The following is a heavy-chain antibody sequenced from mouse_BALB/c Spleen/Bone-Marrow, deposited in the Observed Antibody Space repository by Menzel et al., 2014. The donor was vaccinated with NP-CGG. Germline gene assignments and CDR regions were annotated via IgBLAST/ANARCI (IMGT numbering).Heavy chain of an antibody. CDR2: IDPANGNT. CDR1: GFNIKDTY. V-gene: IGHV14-3*02. CDR3: ARNGNYGAWFAY. D-gene: IGHD2-1*01. J-gene: IGHJ3*01. Sequence: VQLQQPGAEFVKPGASVKLSCTASGFNIKDTYMHWVKQRPEQGLEWIGRIDPANGNTKYDPKFQGKATITADTSSNTAYLQLSSLTSEDTAVYYCARNGNYGAWFAYWGQGTLVTVSA.